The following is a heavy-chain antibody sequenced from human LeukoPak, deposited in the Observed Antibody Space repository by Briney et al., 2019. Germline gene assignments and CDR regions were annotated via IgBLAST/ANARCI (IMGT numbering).Heavy chain of an antibody. V-gene: IGHV3-11*05. J-gene: IGHJ4*02. CDR1: GFTFRDYY. Sequence: PGGSLRLSCAASGFTFRDYYMSWIRQAPGKGLEWVSYISSSSSYTNYADSVKGRFTISRDNAKNSLYLQMNSLRAEDTAVYYCARVRTSRISESPYFDYWGQGTLVTVSS. D-gene: IGHD2/OR15-2a*01. CDR3: ARVRTSRISESPYFDY. CDR2: ISSSSSYT.